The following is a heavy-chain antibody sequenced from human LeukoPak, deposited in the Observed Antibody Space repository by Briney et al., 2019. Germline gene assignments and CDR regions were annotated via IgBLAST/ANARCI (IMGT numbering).Heavy chain of an antibody. CDR1: GYSFSNNG. D-gene: IGHD6-19*01. CDR2: IWNDGSKK. CDR3: ARGSSGYSSGWRYY. Sequence: GGSLRLSCVASGYSFSNNGMHWVRQAPGKGLEWVAVIWNDGSKKYYADSVKGRFTISSDSSKNTLYLQMNSLRAEDTAVYYCARGSSGYSSGWRYYWGQGTLVTVSS. J-gene: IGHJ4*02. V-gene: IGHV3-33*01.